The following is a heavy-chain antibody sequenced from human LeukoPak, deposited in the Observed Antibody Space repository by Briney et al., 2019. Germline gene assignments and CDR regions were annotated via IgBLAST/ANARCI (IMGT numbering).Heavy chain of an antibody. CDR1: GGSFSGYY. Sequence: ETLSLTCAVYGGSFSGYYWSSIRQPPGKGLEWVGEINHSGSTNYNPSLKSRVTISVDTSKNQFSLKLSSVTAADTAVYYCARIAAADPVAFDIWGQGTMVTVSS. J-gene: IGHJ3*02. D-gene: IGHD6-13*01. CDR3: ARIAAADPVAFDI. CDR2: INHSGST. V-gene: IGHV4-34*01.